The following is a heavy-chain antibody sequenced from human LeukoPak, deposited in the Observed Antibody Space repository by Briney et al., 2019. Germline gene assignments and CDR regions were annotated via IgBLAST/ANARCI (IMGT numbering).Heavy chain of an antibody. D-gene: IGHD4-17*01. CDR1: GSTFRSIS. V-gene: IGHV3-21*01. J-gene: IGHJ4*02. CDR3: ARRHDYGDYGLDY. Sequence: GGPLSSSCEASGSTFRSISMTWVRRAPGKGLKWVPSFSSSSSYIYYADSVKGRFTISRDNAKNSPYLQMNSLRAEDTAVYYCARRHDYGDYGLDYWGQGTLATVSS. CDR2: FSSSSSYI.